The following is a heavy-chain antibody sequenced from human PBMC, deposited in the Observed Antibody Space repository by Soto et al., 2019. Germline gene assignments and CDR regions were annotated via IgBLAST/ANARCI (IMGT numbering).Heavy chain of an antibody. CDR1: GFTFSSYA. J-gene: IGHJ5*02. CDR2: ISGSGGST. CDR3: AKDGLLWFGVLGSRGSWFDL. V-gene: IGHV3-23*01. D-gene: IGHD3-10*01. Sequence: PGGSLRLSCAASGFTFSSYAMSWVRQAPGKGLEWVSAISGSGGSTYYADSVKGRFTISRDNSKNTLYLQMNSLRAEDTAVYYCAKDGLLWFGVLGSRGSWFDLWGQGTLVTVSS.